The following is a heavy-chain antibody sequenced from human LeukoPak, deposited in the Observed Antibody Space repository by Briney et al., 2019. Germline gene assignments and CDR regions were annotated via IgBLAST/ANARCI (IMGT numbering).Heavy chain of an antibody. CDR1: GYTFTSYD. J-gene: IGHJ1*01. V-gene: IGHV1-8*01. D-gene: IGHD3-22*01. CDR2: MNPNSGNT. Sequence: ASVKVSCKASGYTFTSYDINWVRQATGQGLEWMGWMNPNSGNTGYAQKFQGRVTMTRNTSISTAYMELSSLRSEDTAVYYCARVGYYDSSGYYFPHSEYFQHWGQGTLVTVSS. CDR3: ARVGYYDSSGYYFPHSEYFQH.